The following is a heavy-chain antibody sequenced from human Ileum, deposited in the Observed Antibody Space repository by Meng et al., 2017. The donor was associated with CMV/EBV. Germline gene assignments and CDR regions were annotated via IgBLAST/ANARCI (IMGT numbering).Heavy chain of an antibody. Sequence: GSLGLSCAASGFSVSNSYISWVRQAPGKVLEWVSIIFSGGNTYYADSVKGRFTISRDNFENTVYLQMNSLRDEDTAVYYCARGDWDCWGQGTLVTVSS. CDR2: IFSGGNT. CDR1: GFSVSNSY. D-gene: IGHD2-21*01. CDR3: ARGDWDC. J-gene: IGHJ4*02. V-gene: IGHV3-66*02.